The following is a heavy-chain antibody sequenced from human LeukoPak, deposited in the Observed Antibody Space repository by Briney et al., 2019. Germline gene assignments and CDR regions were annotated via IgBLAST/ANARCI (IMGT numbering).Heavy chain of an antibody. J-gene: IGHJ6*02. V-gene: IGHV3-30-3*01. CDR2: ISYDGSNK. CDR3: ARDLHRSGWTDYYYYGMDV. Sequence: GSLRLSCAASGLTFSSYAMHWVRQAPGKGLEWVAVISYDGSNKYYADSVKGRFTISRDNSKNTLYLQMNSLRAEDTAVYYCARDLHRSGWTDYYYYGMDVWGQGTTVTVSS. D-gene: IGHD6-19*01. CDR1: GLTFSSYA.